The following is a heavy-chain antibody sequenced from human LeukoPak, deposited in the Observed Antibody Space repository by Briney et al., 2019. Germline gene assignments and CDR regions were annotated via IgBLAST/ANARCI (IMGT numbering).Heavy chain of an antibody. J-gene: IGHJ3*02. D-gene: IGHD3-9*01. CDR2: INPNSGGT. CDR1: GYTFTGYY. CDR3: ARVSDWLGAFDI. Sequence: ASVEVSCKASGYTFTGYYMHWVRQAPGQGLEWMGWINPNSGGTNYAQKFQGRVTMTRDTSISTAYMELSRLRSDDTAVYYCARVSDWLGAFDIWGQGTMVTVSS. V-gene: IGHV1-2*02.